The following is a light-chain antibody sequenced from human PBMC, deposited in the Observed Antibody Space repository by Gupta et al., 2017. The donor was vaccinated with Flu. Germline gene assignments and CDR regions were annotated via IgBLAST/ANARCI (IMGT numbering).Light chain of an antibody. CDR3: CSYAGSHTV. J-gene: IGLJ3*02. Sequence: QSALTQPRSVPGSPGQSVTISCTGIISDVGSYNYVSWHQHHPGKAPNLIIFDVDKRPSGVPDRFSGSKSGNMASLTISGLQAEDEADYYCCSYAGSHTVFGTGTKVTVL. CDR1: ISDVGSYNY. CDR2: DVD. V-gene: IGLV2-11*01.